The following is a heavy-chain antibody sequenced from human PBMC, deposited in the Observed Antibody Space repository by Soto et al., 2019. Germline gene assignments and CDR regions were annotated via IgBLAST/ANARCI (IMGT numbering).Heavy chain of an antibody. CDR1: GYTFINYG. V-gene: IGHV1-18*01. Sequence: QVQLAQSGAEVKKPGASVKVSCKASGYTFINYGISWVRQAPGQGLEWMGWIYAYNGNTEYAQKVQGRVTMTTDTYPSTGYMELRSLRYDDTAVYYCARAIAGGYGHTTVDYWGQGTLVTVSS. CDR3: ARAIAGGYGHTTVDY. CDR2: IYAYNGNT. D-gene: IGHD5-18*01. J-gene: IGHJ4*02.